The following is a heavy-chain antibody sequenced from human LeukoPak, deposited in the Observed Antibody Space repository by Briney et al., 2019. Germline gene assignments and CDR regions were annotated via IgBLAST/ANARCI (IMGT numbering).Heavy chain of an antibody. D-gene: IGHD2-2*01. CDR3: ARDGDTRSSFDY. Sequence: PGGSLRLSCSAPGFIFSSYNMNWVRQAPGKGLEWVSSISSSSTYIYYGDSVKGRFTISRDNAKKSLYLQMNSLRGEDTAVYYCARDGDTRSSFDYWGQGTLVAVSS. V-gene: IGHV3-21*01. J-gene: IGHJ4*02. CDR1: GFIFSSYN. CDR2: ISSSSTYI.